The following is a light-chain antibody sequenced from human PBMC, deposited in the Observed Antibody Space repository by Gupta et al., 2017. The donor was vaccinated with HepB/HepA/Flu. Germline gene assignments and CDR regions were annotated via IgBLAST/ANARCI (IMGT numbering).Light chain of an antibody. CDR3: QHRGSWPVT. CDR1: QSVSSY. CDR2: DAS. Sequence: EIVLRQSPATLSLSRGERATLSCRASQSVSSYLAWYQQRPGQAPRLHIKDASKRATDIPARFSGGGSGTDFTLTITTLVPEDFAVYYCQHRGSWPVTFGQGTRLEIK. J-gene: IGKJ5*01. V-gene: IGKV3-11*01.